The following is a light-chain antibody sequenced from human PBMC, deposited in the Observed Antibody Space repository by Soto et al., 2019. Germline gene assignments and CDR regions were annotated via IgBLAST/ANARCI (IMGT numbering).Light chain of an antibody. CDR2: AAS. J-gene: IGKJ2*01. CDR1: QGIRNY. Sequence: DIQLTQSPSFLSASVGDRVTITCRASQGIRNYLAWYQQKPGKAPKLLIYAASTLESGVPSRFSGSGSGTEFTLTISSLQPEDFATYYCQQVNSYPPYTFGQGTKLEIK. CDR3: QQVNSYPPYT. V-gene: IGKV1-9*01.